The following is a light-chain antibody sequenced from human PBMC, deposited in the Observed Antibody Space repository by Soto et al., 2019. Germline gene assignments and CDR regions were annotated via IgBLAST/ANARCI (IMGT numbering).Light chain of an antibody. CDR1: KSDIGVYDF. Sequence: QSVRTEPPSASVSPGQSVTSSCTGTKSDIGVYDFVSWYQHHPGKAPRLIIYEVVQRPSGVPDRFSGSKSGNTASLTVSGLQAADEADYFCKSYAGSNTYVFGGGTKVTVL. CDR2: EVV. V-gene: IGLV2-8*01. CDR3: KSYAGSNTYV. J-gene: IGLJ1*01.